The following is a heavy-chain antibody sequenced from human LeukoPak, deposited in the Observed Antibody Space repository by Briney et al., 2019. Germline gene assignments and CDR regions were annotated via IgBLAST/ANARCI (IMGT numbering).Heavy chain of an antibody. J-gene: IGHJ4*02. V-gene: IGHV1-69-2*01. D-gene: IGHD4-23*01. CDR1: GYTFTDYY. Sequence: ASVKISCKVSGYTFTDYYMHWVPQAPGKGLEWMGLVDPEDGETIYAEKFQGRVTITADTSTDTAYMELSSLRSEDTAVYYCATHLTYHGGNSDWGQGTLVTVSS. CDR3: ATHLTYHGGNSD. CDR2: VDPEDGET.